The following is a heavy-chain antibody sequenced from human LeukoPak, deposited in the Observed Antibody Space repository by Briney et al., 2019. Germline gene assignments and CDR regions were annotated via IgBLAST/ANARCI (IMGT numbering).Heavy chain of an antibody. CDR1: GFTFSSYS. V-gene: IGHV3-21*06. CDR2: ISSSSSYI. D-gene: IGHD2-15*01. CDR3: ARGWSADYFGY. Sequence: GGSLRLSCAASGFTFSSYSINWVRQAPGKGLEWVSSISSSSSYIYYADSVKGRFTISRDNAKNSLYLQMNSLRAEDTAVYYCARGWSADYFGYWGQGILVTVSS. J-gene: IGHJ4*02.